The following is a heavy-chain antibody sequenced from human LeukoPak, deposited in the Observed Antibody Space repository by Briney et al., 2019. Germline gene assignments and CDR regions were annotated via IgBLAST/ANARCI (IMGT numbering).Heavy chain of an antibody. V-gene: IGHV3-9*01. Sequence: PGRSLRLSCAASGFTFDDCAMRWVRQAPGKGLEWVSGINWNSGSIGYADSVKGRFTISRDNAKNSLYLQMNSLRAEDTALYYCAKDMGWELKGGVYWGQGTLVTVSS. CDR3: AKDMGWELKGGVY. CDR1: GFTFDDCA. J-gene: IGHJ4*02. D-gene: IGHD1-26*01. CDR2: INWNSGSI.